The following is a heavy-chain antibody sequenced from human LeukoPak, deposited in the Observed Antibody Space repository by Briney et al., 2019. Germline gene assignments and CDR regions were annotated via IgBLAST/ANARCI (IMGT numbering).Heavy chain of an antibody. CDR3: VREVWSHSCFDP. Sequence: SETLSLTCTVSGGSISSGSYYWSWIRQPAGKGLEWIGRINSSGSTNYNPSLKSRVTISVDTSKNQFPLKLTSVTAADTALYYCVREVWSHSCFDPWGQGAPVTVSS. CDR1: GGSISSGSYY. CDR2: INSSGST. V-gene: IGHV4-61*02. J-gene: IGHJ5*02. D-gene: IGHD2-21*01.